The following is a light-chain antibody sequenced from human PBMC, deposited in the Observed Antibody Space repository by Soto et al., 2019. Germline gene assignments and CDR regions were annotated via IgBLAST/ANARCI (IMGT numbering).Light chain of an antibody. CDR2: DTS. J-gene: IGKJ5*01. CDR1: QTLSNSF. Sequence: EIVLMQSPGTLSLSPGERATLSCRASQTLSNSFIAWYQQKPGQAPRLLIYDTSSRATGVPDRYSASGSGTDFTLTISRLESEDFAVFFCQQYGTSEIIFGQGTRLEIK. CDR3: QQYGTSEII. V-gene: IGKV3-20*01.